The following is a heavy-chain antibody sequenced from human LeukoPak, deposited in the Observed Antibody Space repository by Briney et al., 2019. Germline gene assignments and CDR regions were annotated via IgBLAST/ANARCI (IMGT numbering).Heavy chain of an antibody. CDR1: GGSISSGGYS. Sequence: PSQTLSLTCAVSGGSISSGGYSWRWIRQPPGKGLEWIGYIYHSGSTYYNPSLKSRVTISVDRSKNQFSLKLSSVTAADTAVYYCARAATSEAFDIWGQGTMVTVSS. CDR3: ARAATSEAFDI. V-gene: IGHV4-30-2*01. CDR2: IYHSGST. J-gene: IGHJ3*02.